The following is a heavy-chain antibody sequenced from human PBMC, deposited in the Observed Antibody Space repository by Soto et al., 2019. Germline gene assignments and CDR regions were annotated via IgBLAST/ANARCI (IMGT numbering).Heavy chain of an antibody. D-gene: IGHD2-2*01. CDR3: ASSSSYCSSTSGDQPHYYDYYSDA. Sequence: QVQLVQSGAEVKKPGSSVKVSCKASGGTFSSYTISWVRQAPGQGLEWMGRIIPILAIANSAQKFQGRVTITADKSTSPAYMYLGSLRSEDTDLYYWASSSSYCSSTSGDQPHYYDYYSDALGKSSTLTVSS. CDR1: GGTFSSYT. J-gene: IGHJ6*03. CDR2: IIPILAIA. V-gene: IGHV1-69*02.